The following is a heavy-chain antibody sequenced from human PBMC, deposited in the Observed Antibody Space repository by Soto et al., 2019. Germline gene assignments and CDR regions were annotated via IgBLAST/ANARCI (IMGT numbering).Heavy chain of an antibody. Sequence: QVQLQESGPGLVKPSGTLSLTCAVSGGSISSSNWRSWVRQPPGKGLEWIGEIYHSGSTNYNPSLKSRVTISVDKSKNQFSLKLSSVTAADTAVYYCARGVFLGDYDSSGNPHNWFDPWGQGTLVTVSS. V-gene: IGHV4-4*02. D-gene: IGHD3-22*01. CDR1: GGSISSSNW. CDR2: IYHSGST. J-gene: IGHJ5*02. CDR3: ARGVFLGDYDSSGNPHNWFDP.